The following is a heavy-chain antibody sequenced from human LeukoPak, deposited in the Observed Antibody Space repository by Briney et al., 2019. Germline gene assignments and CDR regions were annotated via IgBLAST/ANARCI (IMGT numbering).Heavy chain of an antibody. V-gene: IGHV1-69*05. CDR2: IIPIFGTA. CDR3: ARGSLVMATIGPYYYYMDV. CDR1: GGTFSSYA. D-gene: IGHD5-24*01. Sequence: ASVKVSCKASGGTFSSYAISWVRQAPGQGLEWMGGIIPIFGTANYAQKFQGRVTITTDESTSTAYMELSSLRSEDTAVYYCARGSLVMATIGPYYYYMDVWGKGTTVTVSS. J-gene: IGHJ6*03.